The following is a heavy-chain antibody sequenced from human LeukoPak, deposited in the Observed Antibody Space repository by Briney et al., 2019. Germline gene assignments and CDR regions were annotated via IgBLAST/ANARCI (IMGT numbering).Heavy chain of an antibody. J-gene: IGHJ4*02. Sequence: PGGSLRLSCAASGFTFSGYWMSWVRQAPGKGLEWVANIKKDGSEKYYVDFVKGRFTISRDNAENSLYLQMNSLRAEDTAVYYCARDGGYGDYWEGFDHWGPGTLVTVSS. V-gene: IGHV3-7*01. CDR1: GFTFSGYW. D-gene: IGHD4-17*01. CDR2: IKKDGSEK. CDR3: ARDGGYGDYWEGFDH.